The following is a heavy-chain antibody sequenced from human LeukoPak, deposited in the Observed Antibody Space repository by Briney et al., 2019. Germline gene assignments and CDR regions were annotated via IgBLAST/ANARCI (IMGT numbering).Heavy chain of an antibody. CDR2: IYPGNSDT. D-gene: IGHD6-13*01. CDR3: ARFALTSSLDY. CDR1: GDSLSNNW. J-gene: IGHJ4*02. Sequence: GESLKISCKISGDSLSNNWIGWVRQVPGKGLEWMGLIYPGNSDTRYSPLLQGQVTLSVDRSISTAYLHWSGLKASDTAIYYCARFALTSSLDYWGQGTLVTVSS. V-gene: IGHV5-51*01.